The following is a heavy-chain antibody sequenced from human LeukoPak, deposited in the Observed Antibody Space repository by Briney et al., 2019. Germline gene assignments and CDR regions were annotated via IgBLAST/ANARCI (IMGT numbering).Heavy chain of an antibody. J-gene: IGHJ2*01. Sequence: PGGSLRLSCAASGFTVSSNYMSWVRQAPGRGLKWVSILHSGGTTYYADSVKGRFTISRDNSKNTLYLQMNSLRVEDTAIYYCARANWYFDVWGRGTLVAVSS. CDR1: GFTVSSNY. CDR3: ARANWYFDV. V-gene: IGHV3-53*01. CDR2: LHSGGTT.